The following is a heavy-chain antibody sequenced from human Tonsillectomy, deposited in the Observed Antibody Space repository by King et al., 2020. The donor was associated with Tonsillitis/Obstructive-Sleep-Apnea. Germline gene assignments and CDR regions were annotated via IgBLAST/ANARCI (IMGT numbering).Heavy chain of an antibody. J-gene: IGHJ3*02. V-gene: IGHV5-51*01. D-gene: IGHD3-10*01. CDR2: IYPGDSDT. CDR1: GYSFTSYW. CDR3: ASPITMVQGVIMGEDAFDI. Sequence: QLVQSGAEVKKPGESLKISCKGSGYSFTSYWIGWVRQMPGKGLDWMGIIYPGDSDTRYIPSFQGQVTISADKSISTAYLQWSSLKASDTAMYYCASPITMVQGVIMGEDAFDIWGQGTMVTVSS.